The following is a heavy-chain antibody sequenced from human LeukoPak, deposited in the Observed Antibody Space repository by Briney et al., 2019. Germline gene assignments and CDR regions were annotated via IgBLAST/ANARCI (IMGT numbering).Heavy chain of an antibody. CDR1: GGSISSSSYY. D-gene: IGHD3-22*01. V-gene: IGHV4-39*01. CDR3: AGLTYYYDSSGYYVDY. CDR2: IYYSGST. J-gene: IGHJ4*02. Sequence: SETLSLTCTVSGGSISSSSYYWGWIRQPPGKGLEWIGSIYYSGSTYYNPSLKSRVTISVDTSKNHFSLKLSSVTAADTAVYYCAGLTYYYDSSGYYVDYWGQGTLVTVSS.